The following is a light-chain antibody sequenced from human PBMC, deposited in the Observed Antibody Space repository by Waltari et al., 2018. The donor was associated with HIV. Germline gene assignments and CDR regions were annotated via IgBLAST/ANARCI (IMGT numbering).Light chain of an antibody. Sequence: SYELTQPPSVSVSPGQTARITCSGDTLAKQYAYWYQQTPGQAPQLVMYQDIERPSGIPERFSGSSSGTAVTLTISRVQAADEADYYCQSIDSGGTFVFGTGTKVTVL. V-gene: IGLV3-25*03. J-gene: IGLJ1*01. CDR1: TLAKQY. CDR3: QSIDSGGTFV. CDR2: QDI.